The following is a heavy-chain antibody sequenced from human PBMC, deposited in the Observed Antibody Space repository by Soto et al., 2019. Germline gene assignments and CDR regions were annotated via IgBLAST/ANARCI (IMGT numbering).Heavy chain of an antibody. CDR2: ILVGSGQT. Sequence: ASVKVSCKASGATFTSSTVNWVRQARGQPPEWIGWILVGSGQTNSAQKFQGRVAITRDMSTYTAYLELNSLRSDDSAVYYCAAISSGYYRVFDYWGQGTPVTVYS. V-gene: IGHV1-58*01. D-gene: IGHD3-22*01. J-gene: IGHJ4*02. CDR3: AAISSGYYRVFDY. CDR1: GATFTSST.